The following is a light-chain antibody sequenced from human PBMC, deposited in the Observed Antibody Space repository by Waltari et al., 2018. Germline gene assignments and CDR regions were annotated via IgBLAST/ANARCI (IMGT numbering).Light chain of an antibody. CDR3: QQYNNWPRMYT. CDR1: QSVSSN. CDR2: GAS. J-gene: IGKJ2*01. Sequence: EIVMTQSPATLSVSPGETATPSSRASQSVSSNLAWYQQKPGQAPRLLIYGASTRATGIPARFSGSGSGTEFTLTISSLQSEDFAVYYCQQYNNWPRMYTFGQGTKLEIK. V-gene: IGKV3-15*01.